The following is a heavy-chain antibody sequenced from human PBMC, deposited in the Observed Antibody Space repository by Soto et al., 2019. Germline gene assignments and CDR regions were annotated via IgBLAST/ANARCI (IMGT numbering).Heavy chain of an antibody. CDR2: MNPNSGNT. D-gene: IGHD2-2*01. CDR3: ARVDQLLSGFDP. V-gene: IGHV1-8*01. CDR1: GYTFTSYD. J-gene: IGHJ5*02. Sequence: GASVKVSCKASGYTFTSYDINWVRQATGQGIEWMGWMNPNSGNTGYAQKFQGRVTMTRNTSISTAYMELSSLRSEDTAVYYCARVDQLLSGFDPWGQGTLVTVSS.